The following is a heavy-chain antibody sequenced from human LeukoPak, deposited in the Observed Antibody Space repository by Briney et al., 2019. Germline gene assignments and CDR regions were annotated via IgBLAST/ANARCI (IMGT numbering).Heavy chain of an antibody. CDR1: GFTFSRYA. CDR3: AKELLGQLWSRAFDY. V-gene: IGHV3-23*01. D-gene: IGHD5-18*01. J-gene: IGHJ4*02. Sequence: GGSLRLSCAASGFTFSRYAMSWVRQAPGKGLEWVSAISGSGGSTYYADSVKGRFTISRDNSKNTLYLQMNSLRAEDTAVYYCAKELLGQLWSRAFDYWGQGTLVTVSS. CDR2: ISGSGGST.